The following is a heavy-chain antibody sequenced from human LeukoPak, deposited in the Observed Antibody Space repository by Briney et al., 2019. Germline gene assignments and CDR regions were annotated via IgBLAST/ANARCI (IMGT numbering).Heavy chain of an antibody. CDR1: GGSSSSGGCS. J-gene: IGHJ4*02. CDR3: ARGGTGTTPFDY. V-gene: IGHV4-30-2*01. CDR2: IYHSGST. D-gene: IGHD1-1*01. Sequence: SQTLSLTCAVSGGSSSSGGCSWSWIRQPPGKGLEWIGYIYHSGSTYYNPSLKSRVTISVDRSKNQFSLKLSSVTAADTAVYYCARGGTGTTPFDYWGQGTLVTVSS.